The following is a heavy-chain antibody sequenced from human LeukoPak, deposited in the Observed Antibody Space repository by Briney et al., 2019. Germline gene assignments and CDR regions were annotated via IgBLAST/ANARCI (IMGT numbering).Heavy chain of an antibody. CDR3: ARDLGCSTTSCRYNWFDP. CDR2: ISQSGGRST. Sequence: GGSLRLSCAASGFTFSSYAMTWVRQSPGKGLEWVSFISQSGGRSTEYADSVKGRFTISRDNSKNTLYLQMNSLRAEDTALYYCARDLGCSTTSCRYNWFDPWGQGTLDTVSS. D-gene: IGHD2-2*01. J-gene: IGHJ5*02. CDR1: GFTFSSYA. V-gene: IGHV3-23*01.